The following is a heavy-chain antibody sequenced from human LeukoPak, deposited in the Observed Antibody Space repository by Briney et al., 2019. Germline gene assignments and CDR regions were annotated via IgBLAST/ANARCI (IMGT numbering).Heavy chain of an antibody. CDR2: ISSSGSTR. CDR1: GFTFSSYE. V-gene: IGHV3-48*03. Sequence: GGSLRLSCAASGFTFSSYEMNWVRQAPGKGLEWVSYISSSGSTRYYVDSVKGRFTISRDNAKNSLYLQMNSLRAEDTAVYYCARGGGYSGYDSLGGQGTLVTVSS. J-gene: IGHJ4*02. CDR3: ARGGGYSGYDSL. D-gene: IGHD5-12*01.